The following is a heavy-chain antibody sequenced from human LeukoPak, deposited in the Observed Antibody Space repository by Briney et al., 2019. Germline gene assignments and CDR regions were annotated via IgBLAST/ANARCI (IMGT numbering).Heavy chain of an antibody. CDR3: ARIAGAGGHSSGWLVDY. CDR1: GGSVGSGSYY. J-gene: IGHJ4*02. Sequence: PSETLSLTCTVSGGSVGSGSYYWSWIRQSPGQGLEWIGNVYYSGSAYYNPSLKSRVTMSLDTSKNQFSLKLSSVTAADTAVYYCARIAGAGGHSSGWLVDYWGQGTLVTVSS. D-gene: IGHD6-19*01. V-gene: IGHV4-39*07. CDR2: VYYSGSA.